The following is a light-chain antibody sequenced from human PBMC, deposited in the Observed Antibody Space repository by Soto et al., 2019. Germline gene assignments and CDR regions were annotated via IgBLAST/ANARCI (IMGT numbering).Light chain of an antibody. Sequence: EILLTQSPGTLSLSPGEGATLSCRASQSVRSSFLAWYQHKPGQAPRLLIYDASIRATGTPDRFSGSASGPDFTLTISRLEPEDSAMYYCHQADTSPHTFGQGTKVEVK. J-gene: IGKJ1*01. V-gene: IGKV3-20*01. CDR2: DAS. CDR3: HQADTSPHT. CDR1: QSVRSSF.